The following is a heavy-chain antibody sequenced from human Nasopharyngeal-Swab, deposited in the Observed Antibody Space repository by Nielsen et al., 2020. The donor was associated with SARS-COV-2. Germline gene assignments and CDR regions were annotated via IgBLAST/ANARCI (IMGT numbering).Heavy chain of an antibody. J-gene: IGHJ4*02. D-gene: IGHD6-13*01. Sequence: GESLKTSCAASGFTFSSYAMSWVRQAPGKGLEWVSAISGSGGSTYYADSVKGRFTISRDNSKNTLYLQMNSLRAEDTAVYYCIAAAGTGSFDYWGQGTLVTVSP. CDR1: GFTFSSYA. V-gene: IGHV3-23*01. CDR2: ISGSGGST. CDR3: IAAAGTGSFDY.